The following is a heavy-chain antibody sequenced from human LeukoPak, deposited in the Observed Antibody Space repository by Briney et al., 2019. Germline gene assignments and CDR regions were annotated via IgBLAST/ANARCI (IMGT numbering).Heavy chain of an antibody. CDR1: GFTFSSYA. Sequence: PGRSLRLSCAASGFTFSSYAMHWVRQAPGKGLEWVAVISYDGSNKYYADSVKGRFTISRDNSKNTLYLQMNSLRAEDTAAYYCARGIAVAGPPFDYWGQGTLVTVSS. CDR2: ISYDGSNK. D-gene: IGHD6-19*01. V-gene: IGHV3-30-3*01. J-gene: IGHJ4*02. CDR3: ARGIAVAGPPFDY.